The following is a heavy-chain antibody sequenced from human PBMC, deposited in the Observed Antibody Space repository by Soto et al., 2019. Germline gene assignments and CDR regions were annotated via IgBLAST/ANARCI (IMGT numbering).Heavy chain of an antibody. J-gene: IGHJ3*02. D-gene: IGHD3-16*02. Sequence: QVQLVQSGAEVKKPGASVKVSFKASGYTFTSYGISWVRQAPGQGLEWMGWISAYNGNTNYAQKLQGRDTMTTDTTKSTAYMELRSLRSDDTAVYYCARSSYDYIWGSYRAAFDIWGQGTMVTVSS. V-gene: IGHV1-18*01. CDR2: ISAYNGNT. CDR1: GYTFTSYG. CDR3: ARSSYDYIWGSYRAAFDI.